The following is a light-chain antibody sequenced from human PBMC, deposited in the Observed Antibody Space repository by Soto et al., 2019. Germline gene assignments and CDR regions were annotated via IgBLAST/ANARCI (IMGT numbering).Light chain of an antibody. J-gene: IGLJ1*01. CDR2: DVT. CDR3: SSYTSVTTGV. V-gene: IGLV2-14*03. Sequence: QSVLTQPASVSGSPGQSIAISCTGTSSDVGGYNYVSWYQQHPGKAPKLMIYDVTTRPSGVSNRFSGSKSGNTAALTISGLQAEDEADYYCSSYTSVTTGVFGTGTKVTVL. CDR1: SSDVGGYNY.